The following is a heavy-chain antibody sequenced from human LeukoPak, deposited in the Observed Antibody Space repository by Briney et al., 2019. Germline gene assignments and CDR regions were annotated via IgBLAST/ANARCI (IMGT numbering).Heavy chain of an antibody. J-gene: IGHJ3*02. CDR2: INHSGST. V-gene: IGHV4-34*01. Sequence: SETLSLTCAVYGGSFSGYYWSWIRQPPGKGLEWIGEINHSGSTNYNPSLKSRVTISVDTSKNQFSLKLSSVTAADTAVYYCARHEWELLQSAFDIWGQGTMVTVSS. CDR1: GGSFSGYY. CDR3: ARHEWELLQSAFDI. D-gene: IGHD1-26*01.